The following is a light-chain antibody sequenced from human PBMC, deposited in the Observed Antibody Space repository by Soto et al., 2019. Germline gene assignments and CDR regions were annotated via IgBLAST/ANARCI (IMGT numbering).Light chain of an antibody. CDR3: QQFDNFPRAIT. Sequence: DIQMTQSPSSLSASVGDRVTITCQASQDISTYLNWYQQKPGKAPKLLIYDASNLETGVPSRFSGRGSGTDFTFTIRSLQPEDIATYYCQQFDNFPRAITFGHGTRLELK. CDR2: DAS. V-gene: IGKV1-33*01. J-gene: IGKJ5*01. CDR1: QDISTY.